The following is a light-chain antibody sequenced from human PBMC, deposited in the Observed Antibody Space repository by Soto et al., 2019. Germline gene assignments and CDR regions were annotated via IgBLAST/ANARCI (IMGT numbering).Light chain of an antibody. V-gene: IGKV1-5*01. J-gene: IGKJ1*01. Sequence: TXSPSNLSASVRDRVTITCRASQSISSWLXXXXXXXXKXXXIMXXDEXXXXXXXKXXXSXXXSGKEFTPTITSLQPDDFATYYCQQYNSYSPWTFGQGNKVDIK. CDR1: QSISSW. CDR3: QQYNSYSPWT. CDR2: DEX.